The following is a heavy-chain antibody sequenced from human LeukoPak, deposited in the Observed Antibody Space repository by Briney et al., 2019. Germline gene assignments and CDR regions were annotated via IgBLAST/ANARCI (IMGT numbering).Heavy chain of an antibody. D-gene: IGHD2-15*01. CDR1: GYTFTGYY. CDR2: IRAYNGNT. Sequence: ASVKVSCKASGYTFTGYYVHWVRQAPGQGLEWMQWIRAYNGNTSYAQKLQGRVTMTTDTSTSTAYMELRSLRSDDTAVYYCARAYCSGGSCYWSFDYWGQGTLVTVSS. CDR3: ARAYCSGGSCYWSFDY. J-gene: IGHJ4*02. V-gene: IGHV1-18*04.